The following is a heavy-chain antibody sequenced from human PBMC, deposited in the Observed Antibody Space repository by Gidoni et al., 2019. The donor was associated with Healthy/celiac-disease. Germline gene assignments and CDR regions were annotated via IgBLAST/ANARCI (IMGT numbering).Heavy chain of an antibody. CDR3: ARDQGPYYYYGMDV. CDR1: GFTFSSYA. CDR2: ISYDGSNK. V-gene: IGHV3-30-3*01. Sequence: QVQLVESGGGVVQPGRSLRISCAASGFTFSSYAMHWVRQAPGKGLEWVAVISYDGSNKYYADSVKGRFTISRDNSKNTLYLQMNSLRAEDTAVYYCARDQGPYYYYGMDVWGQGTTVTVSS. J-gene: IGHJ6*02.